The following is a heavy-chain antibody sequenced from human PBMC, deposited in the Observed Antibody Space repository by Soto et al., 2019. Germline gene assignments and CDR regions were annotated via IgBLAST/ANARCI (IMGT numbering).Heavy chain of an antibody. CDR3: ASRDPGTSVDY. D-gene: IGHD1-7*01. J-gene: IGHJ4*02. CDR1: GGSFTSNNW. V-gene: IGHV4-4*02. Sequence: QVHLQESGPGLVKPSGTLSLTCAVSGGSFTSNNWWTWVRQPPGQGLEWIGEIDRTGSTNYNPSLKSRVTISLDKSENPFSLKVTSLTAADTAVYYCASRDPGTSVDYWGQGTLVTVSS. CDR2: IDRTGST.